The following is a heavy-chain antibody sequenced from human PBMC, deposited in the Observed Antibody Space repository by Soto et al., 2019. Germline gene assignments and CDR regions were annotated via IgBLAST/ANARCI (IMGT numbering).Heavy chain of an antibody. Sequence: GGSLRLACAASGFTFSSYAMSWVRQAPGKGLEWVSAISGSGGNTYYADSVKGRFTISRDNSKNTLYLQMNSLRAEDTAVYYCANYNYYDASGPSWGQGTLVTVSA. V-gene: IGHV3-23*01. D-gene: IGHD3-22*01. CDR2: ISGSGGNT. CDR3: ANYNYYDASGPS. CDR1: GFTFSSYA. J-gene: IGHJ5*02.